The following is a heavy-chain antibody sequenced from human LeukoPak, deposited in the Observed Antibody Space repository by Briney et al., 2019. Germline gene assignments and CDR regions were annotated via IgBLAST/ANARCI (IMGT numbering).Heavy chain of an antibody. D-gene: IGHD3-3*01. CDR2: INPSGGST. CDR3: ARGNRPRYYDFWSGLRRSTFDY. CDR1: GYTFTSYY. Sequence: GESLKVSCKASGYTFTSYYMHWVRQAPGQGLEWMGIINPSGGSTSYAQKFQGRVTMTRDTSTSTVYMELSSLRSEDTAVYYCARGNRPRYYDFWSGLRRSTFDYWGQGTLVTVSS. V-gene: IGHV1-46*01. J-gene: IGHJ4*02.